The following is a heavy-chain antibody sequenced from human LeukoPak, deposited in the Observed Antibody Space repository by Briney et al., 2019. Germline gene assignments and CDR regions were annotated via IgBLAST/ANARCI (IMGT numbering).Heavy chain of an antibody. D-gene: IGHD1-26*01. CDR2: SSFDGNSG. V-gene: IGHV3-30*03. J-gene: IGHJ4*02. Sequence: GGSLRLSCAASGFAFSSYGIHWVRQAPGMGLEWVADSSFDGNSGYNADSVKGRFTISRDNSKNTLYLQMNSLRDEDTATYYCATLISGRYWNSFEYWGQGALVTVSS. CDR3: ATLISGRYWNSFEY. CDR1: GFAFSSYG.